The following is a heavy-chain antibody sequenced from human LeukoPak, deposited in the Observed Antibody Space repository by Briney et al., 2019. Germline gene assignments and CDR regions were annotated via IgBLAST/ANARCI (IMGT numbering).Heavy chain of an antibody. Sequence: SETLSLTCTVSGGSISDYYWSWIRQSPGKGLEWIAYVHNSGNTNYNPSLKSRVTISLDTSKNQFSLKLTSVVAADSAMYYCAKDGSSGSFLHYNSYHYMDGWGKGTTVTVSS. J-gene: IGHJ6*03. V-gene: IGHV4-59*01. CDR1: GGSISDYY. CDR3: AKDGSSGSFLHYNSYHYMDG. CDR2: VHNSGNT. D-gene: IGHD3-22*01.